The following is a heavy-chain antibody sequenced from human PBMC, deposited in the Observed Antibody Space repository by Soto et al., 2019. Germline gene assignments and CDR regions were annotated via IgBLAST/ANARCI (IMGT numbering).Heavy chain of an antibody. V-gene: IGHV4-31*03. J-gene: IGHJ6*02. CDR2: IYYSGTT. CDR1: GASISSGGYY. Sequence: QVQLQESGPGLVKPSQTLSLTCSVSGASISSGGYYWNWIRQHPGKCLEWSGYIYYSGTTYYNPSLKSRVTISVDTSKNQFSLKLSSVTAADTAVYYCAASCVGCGGFNYYGMDVWGQGTTVTVSS. CDR3: AASCVGCGGFNYYGMDV. D-gene: IGHD2-21*01.